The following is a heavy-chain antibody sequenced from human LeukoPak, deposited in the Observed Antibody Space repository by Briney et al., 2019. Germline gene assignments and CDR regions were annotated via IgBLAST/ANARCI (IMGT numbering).Heavy chain of an antibody. CDR2: INWNGGST. J-gene: IGHJ5*02. Sequence: GGSLRLSCAASGFTFSNYWMHWVRQAPGKGLEWVSGINWNGGSTGYADSVKGRFTISRDNAKNSLYLQMNSLRAEDTALYHCARVARYCSGGSCYDWFDPWGQGTLVTVSS. V-gene: IGHV3-20*01. CDR3: ARVARYCSGGSCYDWFDP. CDR1: GFTFSNYW. D-gene: IGHD2-15*01.